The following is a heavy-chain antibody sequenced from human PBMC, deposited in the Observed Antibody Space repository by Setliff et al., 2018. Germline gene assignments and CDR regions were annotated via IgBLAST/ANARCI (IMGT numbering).Heavy chain of an antibody. V-gene: IGHV4-4*07. Sequence: SETLSLTCTVSGGSISDYYWSWIRQPAGKGLEWIGRIYDSGRTDYNPSLTSRVTMSLATSKNQFSLKLNSVTAADMAVYYCAREQWLDPPGYYYMDVWAKGTTVTVSS. CDR2: IYDSGRT. J-gene: IGHJ6*03. CDR3: AREQWLDPPGYYYMDV. CDR1: GGSISDYY. D-gene: IGHD6-19*01.